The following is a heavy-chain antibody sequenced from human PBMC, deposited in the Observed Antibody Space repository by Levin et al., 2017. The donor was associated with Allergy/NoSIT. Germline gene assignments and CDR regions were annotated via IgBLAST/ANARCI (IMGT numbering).Heavy chain of an antibody. CDR1: GGTFSSYA. J-gene: IGHJ4*02. V-gene: IGHV1-69*13. CDR3: ARDRLGYYDFWSGYYPFL. D-gene: IGHD3-3*01. Sequence: SVKVSCKASGGTFSSYAISWVRQAPGQGLEWMGGIIPIFGTANYAQKFQGRVTITADESTSTAYMELSSLRSEDTAVYYCARDRLGYYDFWSGYYPFLWGQGTLVTVSS. CDR2: IIPIFGTA.